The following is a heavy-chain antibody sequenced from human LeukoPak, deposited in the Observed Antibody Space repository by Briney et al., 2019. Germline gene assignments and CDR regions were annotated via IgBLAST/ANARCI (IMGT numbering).Heavy chain of an antibody. Sequence: SETLSLTCNVSGGSISSSSYYWGWIRQPPGKGLEWIGSIYYSGRTYYNPSLKSRVTISLDTSKNQFSLQLSSVTAADTAVFYCASTQWLRYYFDYWGQGALVTVSS. CDR3: ASTQWLRYYFDY. CDR2: IYYSGRT. J-gene: IGHJ4*02. CDR1: GGSISSSSYY. V-gene: IGHV4-39*01. D-gene: IGHD6-19*01.